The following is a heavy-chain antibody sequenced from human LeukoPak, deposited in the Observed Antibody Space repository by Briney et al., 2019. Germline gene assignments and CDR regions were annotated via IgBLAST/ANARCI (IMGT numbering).Heavy chain of an antibody. J-gene: IGHJ4*02. CDR1: GFTFSSYA. Sequence: PGGSLRLSCAASGFTFSSYAMSWVRQAPGKGLEWVSAISGSGGSTYYADSVKGRFTISRDNSKNTLYLQMNSLRAEDTAVYYCARDQYSSSYGYFDYWGPGTLVTVSS. V-gene: IGHV3-23*01. CDR2: ISGSGGST. D-gene: IGHD6-6*01. CDR3: ARDQYSSSYGYFDY.